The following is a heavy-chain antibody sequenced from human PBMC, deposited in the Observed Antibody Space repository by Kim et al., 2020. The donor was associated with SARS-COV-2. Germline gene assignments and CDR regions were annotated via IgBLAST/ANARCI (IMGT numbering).Heavy chain of an antibody. J-gene: IGHJ3*02. V-gene: IGHV3-30*03. Sequence: GGSLRLSCAASGFTFSSYGMHWVRQAPGKGLEWVAVISYDGSNKYYSDSVKGRFTISRDNSKNTLYLQMNSLRAEDTAVYYCAQGFGELADAFDIWGQGTMVTVSS. CDR3: AQGFGELADAFDI. D-gene: IGHD3-10*01. CDR1: GFTFSSYG. CDR2: ISYDGSNK.